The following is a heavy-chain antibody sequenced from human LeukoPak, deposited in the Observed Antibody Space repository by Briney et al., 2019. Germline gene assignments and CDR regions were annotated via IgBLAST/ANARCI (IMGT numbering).Heavy chain of an antibody. Sequence: GGSLRLSCAASEFSVGSNYMTWVRQAPGKGLEWVSLIYSGGSTYYADSVKGRFTISRDNSKNTLYLQMNSLRAEDTAVYCCARGPSGYHNTGGQGTLVTVSS. V-gene: IGHV3-66*01. J-gene: IGHJ4*02. CDR2: IYSGGST. CDR3: ARGPSGYHNT. CDR1: EFSVGSNY. D-gene: IGHD5-12*01.